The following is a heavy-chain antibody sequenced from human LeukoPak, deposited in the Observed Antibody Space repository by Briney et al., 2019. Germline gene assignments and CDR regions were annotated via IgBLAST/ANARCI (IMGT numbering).Heavy chain of an antibody. CDR1: AFIFSGHW. D-gene: IGHD1-1*01. J-gene: IGHJ4*02. CDR3: VKGLVQTTMSYSVDY. CDR2: ISSDGSKN. Sequence: GGSLRLSCEGSAFIFSGHWMNWVRQTPGKGLEWVALISSDGSKNIYADSVKGRFTISRDNSKNTVYLQMNSLRAEDTAVYYCVKGLVQTTMSYSVDYWGQGALVTVSS. V-gene: IGHV3-30*18.